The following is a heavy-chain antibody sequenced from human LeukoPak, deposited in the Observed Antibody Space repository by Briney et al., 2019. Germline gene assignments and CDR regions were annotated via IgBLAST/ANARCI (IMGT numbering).Heavy chain of an antibody. J-gene: IGHJ6*02. CDR3: ARVRGGRSWYYYGMDV. CDR2: ISYDGGNE. Sequence: GGSLRLSCAASGFTFSNFAMHWVRQAPGKGLEWVAVISYDGGNEYYADSVKSQFTISRDNSKDRLYLQMNSLRPEDTAMYYCARVRGGRSWYYYGMDVWGRGTTVTVSS. V-gene: IGHV3-30-3*01. D-gene: IGHD3-16*01. CDR1: GFTFSNFA.